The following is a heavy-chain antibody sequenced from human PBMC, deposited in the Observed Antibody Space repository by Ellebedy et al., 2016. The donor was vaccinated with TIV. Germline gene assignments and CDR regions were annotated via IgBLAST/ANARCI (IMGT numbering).Heavy chain of an antibody. CDR3: ARGQPGVTISSY. J-gene: IGHJ4*02. CDR2: IYHTGST. D-gene: IGHD4-17*01. CDR1: GDSITNYY. V-gene: IGHV4-59*01. Sequence: SETLSLTCTVSGDSITNYYWNWIRQPPGKGLEWIAYIYHTGSTNYNPSLKSRVTISVDTSKNQFSLNLTSVTAADTAVYYCARGQPGVTISSYWGQGTLVTVSS.